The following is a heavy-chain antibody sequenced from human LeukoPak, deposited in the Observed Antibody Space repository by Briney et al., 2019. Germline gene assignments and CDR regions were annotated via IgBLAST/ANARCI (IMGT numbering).Heavy chain of an antibody. J-gene: IGHJ3*02. CDR2: ISGDGGST. V-gene: IGHV3-43*02. CDR1: GFMFHDYA. Sequence: GGSLGLSCAAPGFMFHDYAIHWVRQAPGKGLEWVSLISGDGGSTFYADSVKGRFTISRDNVKNSLFLQMDSLRAEDTAVYYCARDRDYYDSNSFSPDAFDIWGQGTMVTVSS. CDR3: ARDRDYYDSNSFSPDAFDI. D-gene: IGHD3-22*01.